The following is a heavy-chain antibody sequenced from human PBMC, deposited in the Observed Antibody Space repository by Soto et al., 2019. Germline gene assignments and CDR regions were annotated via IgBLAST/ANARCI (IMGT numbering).Heavy chain of an antibody. CDR2: ISAYNGNT. V-gene: IGHV1-18*01. CDR3: ARGGQWDFLSDY. Sequence: GASVVSCKASGYSFTRYYINWVRQAPGQGLEWMGWISAYNGNTHYEEKLQGRVTLTTDTSTSTAYMELRSLRSDDTAVYFCARGGQWDFLSDYWGQGTLVTVPQ. D-gene: IGHD1-26*01. CDR1: GYSFTRYY. J-gene: IGHJ4*02.